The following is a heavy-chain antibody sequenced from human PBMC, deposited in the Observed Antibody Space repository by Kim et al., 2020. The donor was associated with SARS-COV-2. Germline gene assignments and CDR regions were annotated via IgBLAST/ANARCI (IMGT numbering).Heavy chain of an antibody. D-gene: IGHD5-18*01. CDR3: ARVIGGYSYVFAFDI. V-gene: IGHV4-31*02. J-gene: IGHJ3*02. Sequence: PSLKSRVTISVDTSKNQFSLKLSSVTAADTAVYYCARVIGGYSYVFAFDIWGQGTMVTVSS.